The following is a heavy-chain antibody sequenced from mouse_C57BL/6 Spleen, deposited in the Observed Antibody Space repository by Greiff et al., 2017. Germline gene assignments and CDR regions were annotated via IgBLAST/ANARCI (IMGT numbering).Heavy chain of an antibody. V-gene: IGHV3-6*01. CDR1: GYSITSGYY. Sequence: VQLQESGPGLVKPSQSLSLTCSVTGYSITSGYYWYWIRQFPGNKLEWMGYISYDGSNNYNPSLINRISITRVTSKNQFFLKLNSVTTEDTATYYWASYDYDGAWFAYWGQGTLVTVSA. CDR2: ISYDGSN. J-gene: IGHJ3*01. D-gene: IGHD2-4*01. CDR3: ASYDYDGAWFAY.